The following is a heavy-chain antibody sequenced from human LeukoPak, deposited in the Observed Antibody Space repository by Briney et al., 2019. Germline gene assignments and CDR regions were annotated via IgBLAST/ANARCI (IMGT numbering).Heavy chain of an antibody. CDR3: ARGGNWNDPDY. CDR1: GGSISSYY. J-gene: IGHJ4*02. V-gene: IGHV4-59*01. D-gene: IGHD1-1*01. Sequence: SETLSLTCTVSGGSISSYYWSWIRQPPGKGLEWIGYIYYSGSTNYNPSLKGRVTISVDTSKNQFSLKLSSVTAADTAVYYCARGGNWNDPDYWGQGTLVTVSS. CDR2: IYYSGST.